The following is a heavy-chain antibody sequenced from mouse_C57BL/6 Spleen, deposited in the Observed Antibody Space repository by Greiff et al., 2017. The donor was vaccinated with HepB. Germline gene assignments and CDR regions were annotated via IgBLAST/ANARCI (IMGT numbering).Heavy chain of an antibody. V-gene: IGHV1-61*01. CDR3: AITTVVAFDY. J-gene: IGHJ2*01. CDR2: IYPSDSET. CDR1: GYTFTSYW. Sequence: QVQLQQSGAELVRPGSSVKLSCKASGYTFTSYWMDWVKQRPGQGLEWIGNIYPSDSETHYNQKFKDKATLTVDKSSSTAYMQLSSLTSEDSAVYYCAITTVVAFDYWGQGTTLTVSS. D-gene: IGHD1-1*01.